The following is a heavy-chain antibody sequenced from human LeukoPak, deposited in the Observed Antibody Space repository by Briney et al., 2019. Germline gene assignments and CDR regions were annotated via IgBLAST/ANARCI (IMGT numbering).Heavy chain of an antibody. V-gene: IGHV1-69*13. CDR2: IIPIFGTA. CDR3: ARARRDCTNGVCPFYYYMDV. CDR1: GGTFSSYA. D-gene: IGHD2-8*01. Sequence: ASVKVSYKASGGTFSSYAISWVRQAPGQGLEWMGGIIPIFGTANYAQKFQGRVTITADESTSTAYMELSSLRSEDTAVYYCARARRDCTNGVCPFYYYMDVWGKGTTVTVSS. J-gene: IGHJ6*03.